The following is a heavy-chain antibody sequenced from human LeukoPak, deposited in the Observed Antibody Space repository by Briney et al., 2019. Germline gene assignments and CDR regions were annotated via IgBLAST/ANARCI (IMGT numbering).Heavy chain of an antibody. CDR1: GGTFSSYA. J-gene: IGHJ3*02. CDR3: ARGYYYDSSGLDAFDI. V-gene: IGHV1-69*05. D-gene: IGHD3-22*01. CDR2: IIPIFGTA. Sequence: SVKVSCKASGGTFSSYAISWVRQAPGQGLEWMGGIIPIFGTANYAQKSQGRVTMTRDTSISTAYMELSRLRSDDTAVYYCARGYYYDSSGLDAFDIWGQGTMVTVSS.